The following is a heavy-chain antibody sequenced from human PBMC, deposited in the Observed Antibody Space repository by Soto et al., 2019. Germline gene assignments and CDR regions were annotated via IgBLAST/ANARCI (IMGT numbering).Heavy chain of an antibody. CDR3: ARGGNRKFDY. Sequence: QVQLVESGGGVVQPGSSLRLSCAASGFTFSIYEMHWFRQAPGKGLEWVAVLLYDGSNKYYADSVEGRFTISRDISKSTLYLQMDSLKTEDSAVYYCARGGNRKFDYWGRGTLVAVSS. CDR2: LLYDGSNK. D-gene: IGHD1-26*01. CDR1: GFTFSIYE. V-gene: IGHV3-30-3*01. J-gene: IGHJ4*02.